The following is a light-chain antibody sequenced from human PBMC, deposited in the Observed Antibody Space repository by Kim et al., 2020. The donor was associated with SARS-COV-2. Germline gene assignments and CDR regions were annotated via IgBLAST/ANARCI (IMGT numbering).Light chain of an antibody. CDR1: QGITNY. Sequence: DMQLTQSPSSLSASVGDRVTITCRASQGITNYLPWYQQRPGKVPYLLIYAASTLQSGVPSRFCGSGTGTDFTLTNSSLQSEDVAGYYCQDFNTAPWTFGLGTKVDIK. J-gene: IGKJ1*01. V-gene: IGKV1-27*01. CDR2: AAS. CDR3: QDFNTAPWT.